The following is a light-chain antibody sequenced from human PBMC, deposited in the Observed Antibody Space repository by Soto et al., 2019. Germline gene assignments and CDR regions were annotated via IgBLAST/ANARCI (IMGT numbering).Light chain of an antibody. CDR2: EVN. V-gene: IGLV2-8*01. Sequence: QSVLTQPPSASGSPGQSITISCTGTSSDVGGYNYVSWYQQHPGKAPKLIIHEVNKRPSGVPDRFSGSKSGNMASLTVTGLQAEDEADYYCSSYAGSNILIFGEGTKLTVL. CDR3: SSYAGSNILI. J-gene: IGLJ2*01. CDR1: SSDVGGYNY.